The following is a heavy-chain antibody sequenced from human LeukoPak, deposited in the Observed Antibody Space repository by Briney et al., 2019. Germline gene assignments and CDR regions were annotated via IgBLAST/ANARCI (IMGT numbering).Heavy chain of an antibody. V-gene: IGHV4-38-2*02. CDR1: GFSISSGDH. J-gene: IGHJ6*02. D-gene: IGHD3-10*01. CDR2: ISHTGST. CDR3: ARATYYFNSGSYALDV. Sequence: SETLSLTCIVSGFSISSGDHWGWIRQPPGKGLEWIGTISHTGSTSYSPSLKGRLTISIDTSKNHFSLRLTSVTAADTAVYYCARATYYFNSGSYALDVWGQGTTVTVSS.